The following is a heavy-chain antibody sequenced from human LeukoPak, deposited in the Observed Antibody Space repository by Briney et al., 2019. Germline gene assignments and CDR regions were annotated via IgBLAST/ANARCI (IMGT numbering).Heavy chain of an antibody. CDR3: ARAGGVVGAAPGSGDFDC. V-gene: IGHV4-4*02. CDR2: IYHSGST. CDR1: GASMSSFTW. J-gene: IGHJ4*02. Sequence: SGTLSLTCAVSGASMSSFTWWSWVRQPPGKGLEWIGEIYHSGSTNYNSSLKSRVTISVDKSKDQFSLKLSSVTAADTAVYYCARAGGVVGAAPGSGDFDCWGQGTLVTVSS. D-gene: IGHD1-26*01.